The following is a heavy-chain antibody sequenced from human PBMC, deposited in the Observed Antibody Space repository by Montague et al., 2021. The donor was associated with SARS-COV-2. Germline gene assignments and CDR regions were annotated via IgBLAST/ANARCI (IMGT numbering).Heavy chain of an antibody. CDR1: GFKFRNRY. Sequence: SLRISCAASGFKFRNRYMTWVRQAPGKGLEWVANINHDGSEKFYVDSVEGRFTISRDNAKNSVYLRMNSLRAEDTAVYYCARDEDITTAGGELLDYWGQGTLVAVSS. CDR2: INHDGSEK. CDR3: ARDEDITTAGGELLDY. V-gene: IGHV3-7*01. J-gene: IGHJ4*02. D-gene: IGHD3-16*01.